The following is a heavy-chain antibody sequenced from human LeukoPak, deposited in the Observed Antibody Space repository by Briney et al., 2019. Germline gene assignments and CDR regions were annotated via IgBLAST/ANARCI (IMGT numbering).Heavy chain of an antibody. J-gene: IGHJ4*02. Sequence: SETLSLTCTVSGGSISSSSYYWGWIRQPPGKGLEWIGSIYYSGSTYYNPSLKSRVTIPVDTSKNQFSLKLSSVTAADTAVYYCATRPAYYDILTGYNPPDYWGQGTLVTVSS. D-gene: IGHD3-9*01. CDR3: ATRPAYYDILTGYNPPDY. V-gene: IGHV4-39*01. CDR2: IYYSGST. CDR1: GGSISSSSYY.